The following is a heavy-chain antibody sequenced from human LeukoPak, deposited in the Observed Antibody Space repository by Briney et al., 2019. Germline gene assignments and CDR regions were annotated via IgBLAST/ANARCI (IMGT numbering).Heavy chain of an antibody. CDR3: ARDRSSSWFKRVY. D-gene: IGHD6-13*01. J-gene: IGHJ4*02. Sequence: PGGSLRLSCAASGFTFSTYNMNWIRQAPGKGLEWVSHISSSGSTIYYADSVKGRFTISRDSAKNSLYLQMNSLRAEDTAVYYCARDRSSSWFKRVYWGQGTLVTVSS. CDR1: GFTFSTYN. CDR2: ISSSGSTI. V-gene: IGHV3-48*04.